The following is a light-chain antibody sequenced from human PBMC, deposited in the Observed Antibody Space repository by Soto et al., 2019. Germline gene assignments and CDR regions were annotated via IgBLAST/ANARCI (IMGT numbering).Light chain of an antibody. CDR1: QSVSSN. V-gene: IGKV3-15*01. CDR2: DAS. Sequence: EIVMTQSPATVSVSPGERATLSCRASQSVSSNLAWYQQKPGQAPRLLIYDASTRATGIPARFSGSGSGTEFTLTISSLQSEDFAVYYCQQYNSWPPGGTFGQGTTVDLK. CDR3: QQYNSWPPGGT. J-gene: IGKJ1*01.